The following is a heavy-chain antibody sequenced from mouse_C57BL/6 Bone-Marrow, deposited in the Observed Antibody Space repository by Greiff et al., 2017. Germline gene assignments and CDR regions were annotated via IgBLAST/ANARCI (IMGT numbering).Heavy chain of an antibody. D-gene: IGHD1-1*01. V-gene: IGHV14-4*01. J-gene: IGHJ4*01. CDR2: IDPGNGDT. CDR3: TSYGSSYEAMDY. Sequence: VQLQQSGAELVRPGASVKLSCTASGFNIKDDYMHWVKQRPEQGLEWLGWIDPGNGDTEYASKFQGKATITADTSSNTADLQLSSLTTEDSAVYYCTSYGSSYEAMDYWGQGTSVTVSA. CDR1: GFNIKDDY.